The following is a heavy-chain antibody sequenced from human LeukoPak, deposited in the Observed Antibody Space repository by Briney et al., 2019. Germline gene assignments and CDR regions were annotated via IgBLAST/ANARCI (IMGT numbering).Heavy chain of an antibody. D-gene: IGHD1-26*01. CDR3: ARSYPFDY. J-gene: IGHJ4*02. Sequence: PGGSLRLSCAASGFTFSSYWIHWVRQAPGKGLVWVSRISTDGSSTNYVDSVKGRFTISRDNAKNTLYRQMNSLRAEDTAVYYCARSYPFDYWGQGTLVTVSS. CDR1: GFTFSSYW. V-gene: IGHV3-74*01. CDR2: ISTDGSST.